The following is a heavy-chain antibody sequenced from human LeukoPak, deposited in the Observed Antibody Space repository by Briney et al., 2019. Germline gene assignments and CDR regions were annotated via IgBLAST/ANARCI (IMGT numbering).Heavy chain of an antibody. V-gene: IGHV4-39*07. D-gene: IGHD2-15*01. Sequence: PSETLSLTCTVSGGSISSSGYYWGWIRQPPGKGLEWIGSIYSSGSTYYNPSLKSRVTISVDTSKNQFSLKLSSVTAADTAVYYCARDRGASIGFDPWGQGTLVTVSS. CDR2: IYSSGST. CDR3: ARDRGASIGFDP. J-gene: IGHJ5*02. CDR1: GGSISSSGYY.